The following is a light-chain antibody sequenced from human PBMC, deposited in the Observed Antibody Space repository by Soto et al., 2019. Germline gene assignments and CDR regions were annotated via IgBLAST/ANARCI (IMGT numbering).Light chain of an antibody. CDR1: QSISTY. V-gene: IGKV3-15*01. CDR3: QQYNNWPLVT. J-gene: IGKJ4*01. Sequence: IVMTQSPATLSVSPGERATLSCRAIQSISTYLAWYQQKPGQAPRLLIFGASTRATGIPARFSGSGSGSEFTLTISSLQSEDFAVYSCQQYNNWPLVTFGGGTKVDIK. CDR2: GAS.